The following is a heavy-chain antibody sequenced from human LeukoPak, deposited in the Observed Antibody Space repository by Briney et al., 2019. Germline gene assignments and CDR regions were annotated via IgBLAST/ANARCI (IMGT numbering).Heavy chain of an antibody. J-gene: IGHJ4*02. Sequence: ASETLSLTCAVYGGSFSGYYWSWIRQPPGKGLEWIGYIYYSGSTNYNPSLKSRVTISVDTSKNQFSLKLSSVTAADTAVYYCAKSTSSSSWFRHFDYWGQGTLVTVSS. D-gene: IGHD6-13*01. CDR3: AKSTSSSSWFRHFDY. V-gene: IGHV4-59*08. CDR1: GGSFSGYY. CDR2: IYYSGST.